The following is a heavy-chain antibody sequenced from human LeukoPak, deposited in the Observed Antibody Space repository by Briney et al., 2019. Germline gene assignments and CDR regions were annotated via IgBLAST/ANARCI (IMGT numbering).Heavy chain of an antibody. J-gene: IGHJ4*02. CDR2: INPNSGGT. CDR3: ARAQPLVRKNYFDY. Sequence: ASVKVSCKASGYTFTGYYMHWVRQAPGQGLEWMGWINPNSGGTNYAQKFQGRVTMTRDKSISTAYMELGRLRSDDTAVYYCARAQPLVRKNYFDYWGQGTLVTVSS. V-gene: IGHV1-2*02. D-gene: IGHD2-2*01. CDR1: GYTFTGYY.